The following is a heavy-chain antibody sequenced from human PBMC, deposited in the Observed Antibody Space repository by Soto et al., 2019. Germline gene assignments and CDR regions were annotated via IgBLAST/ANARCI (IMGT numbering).Heavy chain of an antibody. Sequence: QVQLQESGPGLVKPSQTLSLTCTVSGGSISSGAYYWSWVRQPPGKGLEWIGYIYYSGSTYYNPSLTSRVTISVDTSTNQFSLKLSSVTATDTAVYYCARANYGDTSSFDYWGQGTLVTVSS. CDR1: GGSISSGAYY. V-gene: IGHV4-30-4*01. CDR2: IYYSGST. CDR3: ARANYGDTSSFDY. D-gene: IGHD4-17*01. J-gene: IGHJ4*02.